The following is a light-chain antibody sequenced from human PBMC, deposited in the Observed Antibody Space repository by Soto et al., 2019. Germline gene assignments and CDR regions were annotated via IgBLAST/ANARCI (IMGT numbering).Light chain of an antibody. CDR2: DAS. V-gene: IGKV1-5*01. CDR3: QQYNSYSPAFT. CDR1: QSISSW. J-gene: IGKJ3*01. Sequence: DIQMTQSPSTLSASVGDRVTITCRASQSISSWLAWYQQKPGKAPKLLIYDASSLESGVPSRFSGSGSGTEFTLTISSLQPDDFATYYCQQYNSYSPAFTFGTGTKVYIK.